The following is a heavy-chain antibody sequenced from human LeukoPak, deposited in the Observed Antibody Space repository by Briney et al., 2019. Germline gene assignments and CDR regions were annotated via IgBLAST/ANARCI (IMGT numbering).Heavy chain of an antibody. D-gene: IGHD1-26*01. V-gene: IGHV3-23*01. J-gene: IGHJ4*02. CDR3: ARRYSGSYYPEYFDY. Sequence: GGSLRLSCVVSGFTFSSYAMSWVRQAPGKGLEWVSAISGSAGSTYYADSVKGRFTISRDNSKNTLYLQMNSLRAEDTAVYYCARRYSGSYYPEYFDYWGQGTLVTVSS. CDR1: GFTFSSYA. CDR2: ISGSAGST.